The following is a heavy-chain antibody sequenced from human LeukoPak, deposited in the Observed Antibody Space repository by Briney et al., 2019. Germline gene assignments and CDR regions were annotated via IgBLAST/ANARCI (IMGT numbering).Heavy chain of an antibody. Sequence: GASVAVSCKASGYRVSSYGIAWVRRGHALGPERMGWISAYSGNSNYAQKFQGRVTMTTDTSTNTAYMELRSLRSDDTAIYYCARVGDISWFDPWGQGTLVTVSS. CDR1: GYRVSSYG. D-gene: IGHD2-15*01. V-gene: IGHV1-18*01. CDR3: ARVGDISWFDP. CDR2: ISAYSGNS. J-gene: IGHJ5*02.